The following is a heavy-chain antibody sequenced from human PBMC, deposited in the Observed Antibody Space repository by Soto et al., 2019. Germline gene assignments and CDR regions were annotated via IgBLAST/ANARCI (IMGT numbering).Heavy chain of an antibody. CDR2: INPNSGGT. CDR1: GYTFTGYY. CDR3: ARDRSRPCHYSSSSSWFDP. D-gene: IGHD6-6*01. V-gene: IGHV1-2*02. J-gene: IGHJ5*02. Sequence: ASVKVSCKASGYTFTGYYMHWVRQAPGQGLEWMGWINPNSGGTNFAQKFQGRVTMTRDTSISTAYMELSRLRSDDTAVYYCARDRSRPCHYSSSSSWFDPWGQGTLVTVSS.